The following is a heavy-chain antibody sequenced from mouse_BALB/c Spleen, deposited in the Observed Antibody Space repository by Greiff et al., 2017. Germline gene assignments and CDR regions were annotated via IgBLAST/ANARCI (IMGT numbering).Heavy chain of an antibody. D-gene: IGHD3-3*01. Sequence: EVKLVESGGGLVQPGGSRKLSCAASGFTFSSFGMHWVRQAPEKGLEWVAYISSGSSTIYYADTVKGRFTISRDNPKNTLFLQMTSLRSDDTAMYYCARSGTGFAYWGQGTLVTVSA. CDR3: ARSGTGFAY. CDR1: GFTFSSFG. J-gene: IGHJ3*01. CDR2: ISSGSSTI. V-gene: IGHV5-17*02.